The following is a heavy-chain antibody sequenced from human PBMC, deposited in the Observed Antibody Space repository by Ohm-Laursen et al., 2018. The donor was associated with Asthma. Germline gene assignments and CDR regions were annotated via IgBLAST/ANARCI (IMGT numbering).Heavy chain of an antibody. Sequence: SLRLSCTASGFTFSSYAMHWVRQAPGKGLEWVAVISYDGSNKYYADSVKGRFTISRDNSKNTLYLQMNSLRAEDTAVYYCARVVAVAGTGVDYWGQGTLVTVSS. CDR2: ISYDGSNK. D-gene: IGHD6-19*01. J-gene: IGHJ4*02. CDR3: ARVVAVAGTGVDY. CDR1: GFTFSSYA. V-gene: IGHV3-30*04.